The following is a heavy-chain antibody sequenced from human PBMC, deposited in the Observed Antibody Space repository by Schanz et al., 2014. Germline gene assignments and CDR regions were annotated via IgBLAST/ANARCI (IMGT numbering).Heavy chain of an antibody. CDR3: ARGIESSSWYAFDY. CDR2: ISGSGDDT. D-gene: IGHD6-13*01. J-gene: IGHJ4*02. V-gene: IGHV3-23*04. Sequence: EVQLVESGGGLVQPGGSLRLSCAASGYTFSDHFMDWVRQAPGKGLEWVSVISGSGDDTYYADSVKGRFTISGDNSKNTLYLQMNSLRPEDTAVYYCARGIESSSWYAFDYWGQGILVTVSS. CDR1: GYTFSDHF.